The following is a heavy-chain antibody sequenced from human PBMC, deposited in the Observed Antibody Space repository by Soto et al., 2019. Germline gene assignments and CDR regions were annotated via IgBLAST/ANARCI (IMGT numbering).Heavy chain of an antibody. CDR1: GYTFTSYD. D-gene: IGHD6-13*01. V-gene: IGHV1-8*01. Sequence: ASVKVSCKASGYTFTSYDINWVRQATGQGFEWMGWMNPNSGNTGCAQKFQGRVTMTRDTSISTAYMELSRLRSDDTAVYYCARDLSSSGGFDYWGQGTLVTVSS. J-gene: IGHJ4*02. CDR2: MNPNSGNT. CDR3: ARDLSSSGGFDY.